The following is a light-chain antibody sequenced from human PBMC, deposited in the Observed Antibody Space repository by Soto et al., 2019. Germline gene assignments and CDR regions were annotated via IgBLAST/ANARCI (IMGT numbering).Light chain of an antibody. CDR2: GDS. Sequence: QSVLTQPASVSGSPGQSITISCTGTSSDVGGYNYVSWYQQHPGKAPKLVIYGDSCRPSGVAGRFSGSKFQNAASLTIAGLHAEDEEDYYWSSYRSGSVLLFGGGTQVTVL. CDR1: SSDVGGYNY. V-gene: IGLV2-14*01. J-gene: IGLJ3*02. CDR3: SSYRSGSVLL.